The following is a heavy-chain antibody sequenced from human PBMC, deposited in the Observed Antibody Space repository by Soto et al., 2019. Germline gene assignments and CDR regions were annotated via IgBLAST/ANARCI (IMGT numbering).Heavy chain of an antibody. V-gene: IGHV4-59*01. Sequence: PSETLSLTCSVSGGSLSGFPWIRIRQPPGKGLEWVGCIYHTGRSNYNPSLKSRLTISLDMSRNQFSLQLTSVTAADTALYYCARVSNEYGGNGAFDYWGLGTLVTVSS. J-gene: IGHJ4*02. CDR1: GGSLSGFP. CDR2: IYHTGRS. D-gene: IGHD4-17*01. CDR3: ARVSNEYGGNGAFDY.